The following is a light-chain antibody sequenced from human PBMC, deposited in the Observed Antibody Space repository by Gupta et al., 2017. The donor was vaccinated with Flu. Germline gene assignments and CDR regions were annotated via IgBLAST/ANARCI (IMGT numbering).Light chain of an antibody. CDR2: EVS. J-gene: IGLJ3*02. V-gene: IGLV2-8*01. CDR3: SSYAGSNTPV. Sequence: QSALTHPPSASGSPGQSVTIPCPGTSSDVGGYNYVSWYQQHPGKAPKLMIYEVSKRPSGVPDRFSSSKPGNTASLTVSGLQAEDEADYYCSSYAGSNTPVFGGGTKLTVL. CDR1: SSDVGGYNY.